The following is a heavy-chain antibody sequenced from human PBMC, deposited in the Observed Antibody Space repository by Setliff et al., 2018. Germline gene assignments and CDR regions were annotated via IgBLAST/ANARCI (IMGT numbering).Heavy chain of an antibody. D-gene: IGHD3-10*01. CDR2: VNHYGST. V-gene: IGHV4-34*01. J-gene: IGHJ3*02. CDR3: ARRWNFGPYGSGIHDGFDM. Sequence: SETLSLTCAVYDGSFSDYYWSWIRQPPGKGLEWIGEVNHYGSTKYKSSLKSRVTISVDTSKNQFSLKLNSVTAADTAVYYCARRWNFGPYGSGIHDGFDMWGQGTMVT. CDR1: DGSFSDYY.